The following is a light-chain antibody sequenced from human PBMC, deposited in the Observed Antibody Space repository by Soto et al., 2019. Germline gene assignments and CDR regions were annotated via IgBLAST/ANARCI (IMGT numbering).Light chain of an antibody. CDR1: QXLLHITGETF. V-gene: IGKV2D-29*02. CDR3: MQSTQLPPT. CDR2: EVS. J-gene: IGKJ5*01. Sequence: DVVINQTPLSLSVAPGQPASVSCNCSQXLLHITGETFLFWYLQKPGQSPQLLIYEVSTRVSGVPDRFSGSGSGTDFTLEISRVDTDDVGIYYCMQSTQLPPTFGQGTRLEIK.